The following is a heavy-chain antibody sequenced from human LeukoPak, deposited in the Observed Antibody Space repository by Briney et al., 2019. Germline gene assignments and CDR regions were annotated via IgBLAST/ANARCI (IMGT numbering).Heavy chain of an antibody. Sequence: GASVKVSCKASGGTFSSYTISWVRQAPGQGLEWMGRIIPILGIANYAQKFQGGVTITADKSTSTAYMELSSLRSEDTAVYYCARGVAGGWVLFDYWGQGTLVTVSS. CDR3: ARGVAGGWVLFDY. V-gene: IGHV1-69*02. CDR2: IIPILGIA. CDR1: GGTFSSYT. J-gene: IGHJ4*02. D-gene: IGHD6-19*01.